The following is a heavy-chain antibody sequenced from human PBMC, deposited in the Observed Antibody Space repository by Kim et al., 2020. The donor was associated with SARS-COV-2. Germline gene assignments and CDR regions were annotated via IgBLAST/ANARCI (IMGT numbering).Heavy chain of an antibody. CDR1: GYTFTGYY. Sequence: ASVKVSCKASGYTFTGYYMHWVRQAPGQGLEWMGRINPNSGGTNYAQKFQGRVTMTRDTSISTAYMELSRLRSDDTAVYYCASIAYSYYYYLDVWGKGTTVTVSS. J-gene: IGHJ6*03. CDR3: ASIAYSYYYYLDV. V-gene: IGHV1-2*06. CDR2: INPNSGGT. D-gene: IGHD6-13*01.